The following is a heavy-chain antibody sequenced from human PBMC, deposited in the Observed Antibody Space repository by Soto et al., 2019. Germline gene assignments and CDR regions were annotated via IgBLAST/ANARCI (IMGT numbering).Heavy chain of an antibody. J-gene: IGHJ4*02. V-gene: IGHV3-33*01. D-gene: IGHD1-26*01. Sequence: ESGGGVVQPGRSLRLSCAASGFTFSSYGMHWVRQAPGKGLEWVAVIWYDGSNKYYADSVKGRFTISRDNSKNTLYLQMNSLRAEDTAVYYCASALRAVSLWDYWGQGTLVTVSS. CDR1: GFTFSSYG. CDR3: ASALRAVSLWDY. CDR2: IWYDGSNK.